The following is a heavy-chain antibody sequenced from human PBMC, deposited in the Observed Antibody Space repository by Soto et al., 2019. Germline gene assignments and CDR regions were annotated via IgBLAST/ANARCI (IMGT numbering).Heavy chain of an antibody. CDR1: GFTFSNYA. Sequence: EVQLLESGGGLIQPGGSLRLSCAASGFTFSNYAMSWVRQAPGKGLEWVSAISVSGGTTYYADSVKGRFTVSRDNSKNTVYLQMNSLRAEDTAVYYCAKDRDYSGSSLNFDYWGQGTLVTVSS. CDR3: AKDRDYSGSSLNFDY. J-gene: IGHJ4*02. CDR2: ISVSGGTT. V-gene: IGHV3-23*01. D-gene: IGHD1-26*01.